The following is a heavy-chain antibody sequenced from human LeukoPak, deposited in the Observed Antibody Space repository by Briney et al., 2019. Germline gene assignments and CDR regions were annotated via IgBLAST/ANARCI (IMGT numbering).Heavy chain of an antibody. D-gene: IGHD3-10*01. CDR1: GYTFTSYG. Sequence: ASVKVSCKASGYTFTSYGISWARQAPGQGLEWMGWISAYNGNTNYAQKLQGRVTMTTDTSTSTAYMELRSLRSDDTAVYYCARVQLWFGELLNGWFDPWGQGTLVTVSS. V-gene: IGHV1-18*01. CDR2: ISAYNGNT. CDR3: ARVQLWFGELLNGWFDP. J-gene: IGHJ5*02.